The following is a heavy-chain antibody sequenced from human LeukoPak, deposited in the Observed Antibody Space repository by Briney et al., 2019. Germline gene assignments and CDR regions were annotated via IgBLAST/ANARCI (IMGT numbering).Heavy chain of an antibody. V-gene: IGHV3-23*01. D-gene: IGHD2-15*01. J-gene: IGHJ4*02. CDR2: ITGSGGTT. Sequence: GGSLRLSCAASGFPFSSYALNWVRQTPQKGLEWVSAITGSGGTTYYADSVKGRLSISRDNSKNTVVLQMNNLRVEDTAVYYYALGGQAATGSYFLGDWGQGTLITVSS. CDR3: ALGGQAATGSYFLGD. CDR1: GFPFSSYA.